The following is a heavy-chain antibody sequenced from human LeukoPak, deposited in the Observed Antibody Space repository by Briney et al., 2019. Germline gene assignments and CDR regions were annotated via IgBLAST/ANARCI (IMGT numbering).Heavy chain of an antibody. Sequence: GGSLRLSCAASGFTFSSYWMSWVRQAPGKGLEWVANIKQDGSEKYYVDSVKGRFTISRDNAKNSLYLQMNSLRSEDTAVYYCARSFYDSSGYYFYGWGQGTLVTVSS. J-gene: IGHJ4*02. CDR3: ARSFYDSSGYYFYG. D-gene: IGHD3-22*01. CDR1: GFTFSSYW. V-gene: IGHV3-7*03. CDR2: IKQDGSEK.